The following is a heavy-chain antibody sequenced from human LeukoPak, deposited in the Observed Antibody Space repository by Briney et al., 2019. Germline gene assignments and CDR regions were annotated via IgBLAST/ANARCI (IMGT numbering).Heavy chain of an antibody. Sequence: GGSLRLSCAASGFTFSSYWMSWVRQAPGKGLGWVANIKQDGSEKYYVDSVKGRFTISRDNAKNSLYLQMNSLRAEDTAVYYCARVQRDYDSSGYYRRYYYYMDVWGKGTTVTVSS. CDR1: GFTFSSYW. CDR3: ARVQRDYDSSGYYRRYYYYMDV. D-gene: IGHD3-22*01. V-gene: IGHV3-7*01. CDR2: IKQDGSEK. J-gene: IGHJ6*03.